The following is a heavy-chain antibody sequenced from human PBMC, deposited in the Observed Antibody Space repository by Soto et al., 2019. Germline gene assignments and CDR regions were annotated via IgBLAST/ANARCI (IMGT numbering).Heavy chain of an antibody. J-gene: IGHJ3*02. Sequence: SETLSLTCTVSGGSISSYYWSWIRQPPGKGLEWIGYIYYSGSTNYNPSLKSRVTISVDTSKNQFSLKLSSVTAADTAVYYCARLFNWTPFGGVIGNPGAFDIWGQGTMVTVSS. CDR3: ARLFNWTPFGGVIGNPGAFDI. V-gene: IGHV4-59*01. D-gene: IGHD3-16*02. CDR1: GGSISSYY. CDR2: IYYSGST.